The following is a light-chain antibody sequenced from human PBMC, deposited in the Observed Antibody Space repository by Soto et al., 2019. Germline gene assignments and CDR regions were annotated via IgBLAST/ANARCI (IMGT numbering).Light chain of an antibody. CDR3: QQYDGY. V-gene: IGKV1-5*01. Sequence: QMTQSPSTLSASVGDRVTITCRASQNINTWLAWYQQKPGTAPRLLIYDVSTLQSGVPSRFSGSGSGTEFTLTITSLQHADSAIYYCQQYDGYFGPGTKV. CDR2: DVS. J-gene: IGKJ3*01. CDR1: QNINTW.